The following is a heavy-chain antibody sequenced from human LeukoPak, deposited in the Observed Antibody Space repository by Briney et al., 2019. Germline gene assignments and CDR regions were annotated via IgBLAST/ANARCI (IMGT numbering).Heavy chain of an antibody. CDR2: INPNSGGT. CDR3: ARDHYTVMYY. J-gene: IGHJ4*02. V-gene: IGHV1-2*02. Sequence: ASVTVSCKASGYTFTVYYMHWVRQAPGQGPEWMGWINPNSGGTNYAQKFQGRVTMTRDTSISTAYMELSRLRSDDTAVYYCARDHYTVMYYWGQGTLVTVSS. D-gene: IGHD4-11*01. CDR1: GYTFTVYY.